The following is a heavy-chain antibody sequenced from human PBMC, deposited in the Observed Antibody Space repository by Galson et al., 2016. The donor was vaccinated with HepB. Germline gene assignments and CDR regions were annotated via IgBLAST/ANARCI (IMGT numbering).Heavy chain of an antibody. Sequence: SLRLSCAASGFRFNDYAMHWVRQAPGKGLEWLSGIGWDSDRIAYADSVKGRFTISRDNSENTLYLQMNSLRAEDTAVYYCAKGPWIQLPFDYWGQGTLVTVSS. CDR2: IGWDSDRI. J-gene: IGHJ4*02. D-gene: IGHD5-18*01. CDR3: AKGPWIQLPFDY. CDR1: GFRFNDYA. V-gene: IGHV3-9*01.